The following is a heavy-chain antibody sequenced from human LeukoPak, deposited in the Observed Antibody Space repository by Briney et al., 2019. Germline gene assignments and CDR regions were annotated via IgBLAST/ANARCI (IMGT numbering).Heavy chain of an antibody. CDR1: GGSFSGYY. D-gene: IGHD3-16*02. CDR2: INHSGST. Sequence: TSETLSLTCAVYGGSFSGYYWSWIRQPPGKGLEWIGEINHSGSTNYNPSLKSRVTISVDTSKNQFSLKLSSVTAADTAVYYCARGPLPLPHRYSSLDYWGQGTLVTVSS. V-gene: IGHV4-34*01. J-gene: IGHJ4*02. CDR3: ARGPLPLPHRYSSLDY.